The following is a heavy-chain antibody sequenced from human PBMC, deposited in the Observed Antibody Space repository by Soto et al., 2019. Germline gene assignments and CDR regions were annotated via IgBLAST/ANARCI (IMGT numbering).Heavy chain of an antibody. CDR2: ISAYNDNT. J-gene: IGHJ4*02. D-gene: IGHD4-17*01. CDR3: ARARATVTTERALGY. Sequence: ASVKVSCKASGYTFYSYDITWVRQAPGQGLEWMGTISAYNDNTNLPQTLQGRVTMTIDKSTATAYMELKNLTSDDTAVYYCARARATVTTERALGYWGQGTLVTVPS. V-gene: IGHV1-18*01. CDR1: GYTFYSYD.